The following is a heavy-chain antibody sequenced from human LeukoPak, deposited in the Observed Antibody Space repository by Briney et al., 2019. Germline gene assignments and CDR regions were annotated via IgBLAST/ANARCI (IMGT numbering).Heavy chain of an antibody. CDR3: ARDWQPSGFDY. D-gene: IGHD3-10*01. J-gene: IGHJ4*02. Sequence: ASVKLSCTASGYTFTNYALHWVRQAPGQGLECMGWINGGNGYTRHLQKFQDRVTITQDTSANTAYLELSGLRSEDTAVYYCARDWQPSGFDYWGLGTLLIVSS. V-gene: IGHV1-3*01. CDR1: GYTFTNYA. CDR2: INGGNGYT.